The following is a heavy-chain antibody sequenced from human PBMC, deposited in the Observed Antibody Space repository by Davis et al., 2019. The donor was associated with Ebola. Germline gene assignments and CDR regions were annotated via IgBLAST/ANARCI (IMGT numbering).Heavy chain of an antibody. D-gene: IGHD3-10*01. CDR3: ARTNSISMVPTDYYSYYMDV. V-gene: IGHV3-21*01. CDR1: GFTFSTYS. Sequence: PGGSLRLSCAASGFTFSTYSMNWVRQAPGKGLEWVSSISGARGYIYYADSVKGRFTLSRDNAKNSLYLQMNSLRAEDTVVYYCARTNSISMVPTDYYSYYMDVWGKGTTVTVSS. J-gene: IGHJ6*03. CDR2: ISGARGYI.